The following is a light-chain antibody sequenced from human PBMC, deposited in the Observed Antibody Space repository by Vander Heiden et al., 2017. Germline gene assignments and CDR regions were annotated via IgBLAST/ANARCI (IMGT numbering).Light chain of an antibody. Sequence: DIVMTQSPLSLPVTPGEPASISCRSSQSLLHSNGYTYLHWFLQKPGHSPQLLIYLGSNRASGVPDRFSGSGSGTDFTLKISRVEAGDVGVYYCRQALQTPYTFGQGTKLEIK. V-gene: IGKV2-28*01. CDR3: RQALQTPYT. J-gene: IGKJ2*01. CDR2: LGS. CDR1: QSLLHSNGYTY.